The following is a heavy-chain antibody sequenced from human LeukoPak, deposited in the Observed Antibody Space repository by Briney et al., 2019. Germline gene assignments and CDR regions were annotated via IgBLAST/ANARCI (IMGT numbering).Heavy chain of an antibody. Sequence: GGSLRLSCAASGFTFSSYGMHWVRRAPGKGLEWVAVIWYDGSNKYYADSVKGRFTISRDNSKNTLYLQMNSLRAEDTAVYYCARDANPTVVITRYFDYWGQGTLVTVSS. V-gene: IGHV3-33*01. D-gene: IGHD3-22*01. CDR3: ARDANPTVVITRYFDY. J-gene: IGHJ4*02. CDR2: IWYDGSNK. CDR1: GFTFSSYG.